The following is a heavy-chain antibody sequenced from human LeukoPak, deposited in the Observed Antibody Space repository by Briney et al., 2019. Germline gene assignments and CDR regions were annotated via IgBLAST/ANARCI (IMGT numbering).Heavy chain of an antibody. V-gene: IGHV4-39*07. D-gene: IGHD6-13*01. CDR2: IYYSGST. CDR3: ARGEGIAAAGTPGAFDY. Sequence: SETLSLTCTVSGGSISSSSYYWGWIRQPPGKGLEWIGSIYYSGSTYYNPSLKSRVTISVDTSKNQFSLKLSSVTAADTAVYYCARGEGIAAAGTPGAFDYWGQGTLVTVSS. J-gene: IGHJ4*02. CDR1: GGSISSSSYY.